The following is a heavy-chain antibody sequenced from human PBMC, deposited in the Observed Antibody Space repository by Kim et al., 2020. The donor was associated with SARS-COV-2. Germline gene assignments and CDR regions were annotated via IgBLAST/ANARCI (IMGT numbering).Heavy chain of an antibody. V-gene: IGHV3-33*01. CDR3: ATVRGSDSSNWYSDY. Sequence: GGSLRLSCAASGFTFRNYGMHWARQAPGKGLEWVAVIWYDGSNKYYADSVKGRFTVSRDNSRNKLYLQMDSLRVEDTAVYYCATVRGSDSSNWYSDYWGQGTLVTVSS. CDR1: GFTFRNYG. J-gene: IGHJ4*02. CDR2: IWYDGSNK. D-gene: IGHD6-13*01.